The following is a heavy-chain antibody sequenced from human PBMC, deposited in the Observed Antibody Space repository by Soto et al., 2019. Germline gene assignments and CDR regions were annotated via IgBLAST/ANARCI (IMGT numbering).Heavy chain of an antibody. CDR2: IIAGGGTT. D-gene: IGHD6-13*01. CDR1: GFSFRNFA. V-gene: IGHV3-23*01. Sequence: HPGGSLRLSCAASGFSFRNFAMTWVRHAPGKGLEWVSAIIAGGGTTYYADSVKGRFTISRDNSKNTLYLQMNSLRVEDTAIYYSARVRSGSWVLFDHWGQGTLVTVSS. J-gene: IGHJ4*02. CDR3: ARVRSGSWVLFDH.